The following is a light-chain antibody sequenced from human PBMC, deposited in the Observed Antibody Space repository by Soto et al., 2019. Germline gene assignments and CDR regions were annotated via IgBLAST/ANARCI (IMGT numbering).Light chain of an antibody. V-gene: IGKV3-11*01. CDR1: QSVSRY. J-gene: IGKJ3*01. CDR2: DST. Sequence: EIVLTQSPATLSFSPGERATLSCRTSQSVSRYLAWYQQKPGQAPRLLIYDSTDRATGLPARFSGSGSGKEFTLTINTLEPEDFAGHYVKQRNSWPRTFG. CDR3: KQRNSWPRT.